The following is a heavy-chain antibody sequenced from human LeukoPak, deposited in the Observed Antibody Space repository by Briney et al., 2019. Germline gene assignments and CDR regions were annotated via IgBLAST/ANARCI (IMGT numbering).Heavy chain of an antibody. CDR2: INHSGST. CDR3: ARAGGYSYGPLYYFDY. CDR1: GGSFSGYY. J-gene: IGHJ4*02. Sequence: PSETLSLTCAVYGGSFSGYYWSWIRQPPGKGLEWIGEINHSGSTNYNPSLKSRVTISVDTSKNQFSLKLSSVTAADTAVYYCARAGGYSYGPLYYFDYWGQGTLVTVSS. V-gene: IGHV4-34*01. D-gene: IGHD5-18*01.